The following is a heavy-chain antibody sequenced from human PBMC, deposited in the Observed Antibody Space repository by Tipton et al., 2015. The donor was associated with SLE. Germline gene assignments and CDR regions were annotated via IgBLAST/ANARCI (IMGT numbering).Heavy chain of an antibody. Sequence: LRLSCTVSGGSISSYYWSWIRQPPGKGLEWIGYIYYNGITNYDPSLKSRVIISVDTSKNQFSLRLRTVTSADTAVYYCARVNYWRSSGAFDIWGQGTMVTVSS. D-gene: IGHD5-24*01. CDR1: GGSISSYY. CDR2: IYYNGIT. J-gene: IGHJ3*02. V-gene: IGHV4-59*01. CDR3: ARVNYWRSSGAFDI.